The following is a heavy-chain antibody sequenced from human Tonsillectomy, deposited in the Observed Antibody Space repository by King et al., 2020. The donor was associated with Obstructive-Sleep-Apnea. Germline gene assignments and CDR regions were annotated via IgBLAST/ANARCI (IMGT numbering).Heavy chain of an antibody. J-gene: IGHJ4*02. V-gene: IGHV3-9*01. CDR3: ARGSNSCYLGY. CDR2: ISWNSGSI. Sequence: VQLVESGGDLVQPGRSLRLSCAASGFTFDDYAMHWVRQAPGKVLEWVSGISWNSGSIGYADSVKGRFTISIDNAKNSLYLQMNSLRAEDTALYYCARGSNSCYLGYWGQGTLVTVSS. D-gene: IGHD6-13*01. CDR1: GFTFDDYA.